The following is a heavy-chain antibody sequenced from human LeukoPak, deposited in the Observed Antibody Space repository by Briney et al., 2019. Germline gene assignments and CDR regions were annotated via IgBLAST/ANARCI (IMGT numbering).Heavy chain of an antibody. CDR2: IFYTGST. Sequence: NPSETLSLTCTVSGGSMSNYYWSWIRQPPGKGLEWIGYIFYTGSTCSNPSFKNRVTISVDTSKNQFSLRLTSVSTADTAVYYYARYKQTTVTMTGGFDPWGQGTLVIVSS. J-gene: IGHJ5*02. CDR3: ARYKQTTVTMTGGFDP. V-gene: IGHV4-59*01. CDR1: GGSMSNYY. D-gene: IGHD4-17*01.